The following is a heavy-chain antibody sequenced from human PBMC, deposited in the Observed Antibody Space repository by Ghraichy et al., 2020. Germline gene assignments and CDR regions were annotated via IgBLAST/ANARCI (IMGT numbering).Heavy chain of an antibody. D-gene: IGHD3-10*01. CDR3: ARGHSHYYGSGSPGSYFDY. J-gene: IGHJ4*02. Sequence: SETLSLTCAVYGGSFSGYYWSWIRQPPGKGLEWIGEINHSGSTNYNPSLKSRVTISVDTSKNQFSLKLSSVTAADTAVYYCARGHSHYYGSGSPGSYFDYWGQGTLVTVSS. CDR2: INHSGST. CDR1: GGSFSGYY. V-gene: IGHV4-34*01.